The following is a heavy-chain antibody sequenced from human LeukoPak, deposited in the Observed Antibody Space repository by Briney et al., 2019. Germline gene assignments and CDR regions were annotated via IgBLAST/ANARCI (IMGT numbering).Heavy chain of an antibody. V-gene: IGHV4-39*07. Sequence: SETLSLTCTVSGGSISSSSYYWGWIRQPPGKGLEWIGTIYYSGSTYYNPSLKSRVTMSVDTSKNQFSLKLSSVTAADTAVYYCARRAPAGYSGYDLQGGEYY. CDR1: GGSISSSSYY. D-gene: IGHD5-12*01. CDR2: IYYSGST. CDR3: ARRAPAGYSGYDLQGGEYY. J-gene: IGHJ6*01.